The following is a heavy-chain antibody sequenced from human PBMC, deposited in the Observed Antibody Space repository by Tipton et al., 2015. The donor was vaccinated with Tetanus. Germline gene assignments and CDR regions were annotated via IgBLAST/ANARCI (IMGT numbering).Heavy chain of an antibody. V-gene: IGHV3-74*01. CDR1: GFTFSGYW. Sequence: SLRLSCAASGFTFSGYWMSWVRQAPGKGLVWVSRINSDGSSTSYADSVKGRFTISRDNAKNTLSLQMNSLRAEDTAVYYCARLSANSYGYPQFDYWGQGTLVTVSS. D-gene: IGHD5-18*01. J-gene: IGHJ4*02. CDR3: ARLSANSYGYPQFDY. CDR2: INSDGSST.